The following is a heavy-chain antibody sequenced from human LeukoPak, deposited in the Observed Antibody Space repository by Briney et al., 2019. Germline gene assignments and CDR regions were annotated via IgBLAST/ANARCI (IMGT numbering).Heavy chain of an antibody. CDR2: IIPLFGIA. CDR3: ARVEGLGATTVGFDY. Sequence: ASVKVSCKASGGTFSSSAISWVRQAPGQGLEWMGRIIPLFGIANYAQKFRGRATITADKSTSTAYMELSSLRSEDTAVYYCARVEGLGATTVGFDYWSQGTLVTVSS. J-gene: IGHJ4*02. D-gene: IGHD1-26*01. CDR1: GGTFSSSA. V-gene: IGHV1-69*04.